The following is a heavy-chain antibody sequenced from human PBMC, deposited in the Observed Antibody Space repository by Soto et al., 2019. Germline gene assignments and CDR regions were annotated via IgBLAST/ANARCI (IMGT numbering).Heavy chain of an antibody. CDR1: GASVSSNTAA. D-gene: IGHD6-19*01. CDR3: ARGVAGSGFDL. CDR2: TYYRSNWRH. J-gene: IGHJ4*02. Sequence: SQPLSLTCAISGASVSSNTAACSWIRSSPSRGLEWLGRTYYRSNWRHDYAVSVKSRITVNPDTSKNHFSLQLNSVTPDDTAVYYCARGVAGSGFDLWGQGTLVTVSS. V-gene: IGHV6-1*01.